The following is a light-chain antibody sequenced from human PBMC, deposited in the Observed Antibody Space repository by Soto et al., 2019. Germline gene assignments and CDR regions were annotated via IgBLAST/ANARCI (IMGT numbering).Light chain of an antibody. Sequence: DVVMTQSPLSLPVTLGQPASISCRSSQSLVYSDGNTYLHWFQQRPGQSPRRLIYEVSNRDSGVPDRFSGSESGADFTLKISRVEAEDVGVYYCMQGSRWPRTFGQGTRLEIK. V-gene: IGKV2-30*01. CDR1: QSLVYSDGNTY. CDR2: EVS. CDR3: MQGSRWPRT. J-gene: IGKJ5*01.